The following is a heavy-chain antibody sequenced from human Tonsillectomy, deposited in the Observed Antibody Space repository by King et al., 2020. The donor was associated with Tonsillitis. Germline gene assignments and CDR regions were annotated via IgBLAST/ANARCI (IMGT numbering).Heavy chain of an antibody. CDR3: AGGDPFDY. CDR1: GFTFGTYA. J-gene: IGHJ4*02. V-gene: IGHV3-48*01. D-gene: IGHD5-24*01. Sequence: VQLVESGGDLVHPGGSLRLSCAAAGFTFGTYAMNWVRQAPGRGLEWLSYISSSSSTIYYADSVKGRFTISRDNAKNSLYLQMNSLRAEDTAVYYCAGGDPFDYWGQGTLVTVSS. CDR2: ISSSSSTI.